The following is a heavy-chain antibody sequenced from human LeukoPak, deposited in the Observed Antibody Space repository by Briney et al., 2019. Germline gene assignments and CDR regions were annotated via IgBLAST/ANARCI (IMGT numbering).Heavy chain of an antibody. Sequence: GAPLKISCKGSGYSFTNYWIGWVRQIPGKGLEWMGIIYPGDSDTRYSPSFQGHVTISADKSISTAYLQWSSLKASDTAMYYCARLGTTVVTLFDYWGQGTLVTVSS. D-gene: IGHD4-23*01. V-gene: IGHV5-51*01. CDR3: ARLGTTVVTLFDY. J-gene: IGHJ4*02. CDR2: IYPGDSDT. CDR1: GYSFTNYW.